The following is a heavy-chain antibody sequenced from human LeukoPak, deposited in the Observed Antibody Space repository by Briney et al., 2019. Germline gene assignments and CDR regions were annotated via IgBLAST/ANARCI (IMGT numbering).Heavy chain of an antibody. CDR3: ARDPYCGGDCYSENWFDP. CDR1: GYTFTSYG. Sequence: GASVKVSCKASGYTFTSYGISWVRQAPGQGLEWMGWISAYNGNTNYAQKLQGRVTMTTDTSTSTAYMELRSLRSDDTAVYYCARDPYCGGDCYSENWFDPWGQGTLVTVSS. J-gene: IGHJ5*02. CDR2: ISAYNGNT. D-gene: IGHD2-21*02. V-gene: IGHV1-18*01.